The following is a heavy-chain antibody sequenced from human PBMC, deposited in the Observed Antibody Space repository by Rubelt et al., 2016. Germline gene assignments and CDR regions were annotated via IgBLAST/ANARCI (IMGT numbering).Heavy chain of an antibody. V-gene: IGHV1-8*01. CDR2: MNPNSGNA. D-gene: IGHD1-1*01. Sequence: QVQLVQSGAEVKKPGASVKISCKASGYTFTSYNINWVRQASGQGLEWMGWMNPNSGNAGYAPRFQDRVTMTRDTCRGTCYMELVSLGSDDTAVFYCARENWSADFDNWGQGARVTVSS. CDR3: ARENWSADFDN. CDR1: GYTFTSYN. J-gene: IGHJ4*02.